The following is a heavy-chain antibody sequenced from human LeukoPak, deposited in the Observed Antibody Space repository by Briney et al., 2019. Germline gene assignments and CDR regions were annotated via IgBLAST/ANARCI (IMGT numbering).Heavy chain of an antibody. CDR1: GFTFSDYW. V-gene: IGHV3-74*03. J-gene: IGHJ4*02. D-gene: IGHD2-21*01. CDR3: ATSPVISRD. Sequence: PGGSLRLSCAASGFTFSDYWMHWVRQAPGKGLEWVARIYSDVRRIKYADSVKGRFTISRDSAKNTLYLQMNALRVEDTAVYYCATSPVISRDWGQGTLVTVSS. CDR2: IYSDVRRI.